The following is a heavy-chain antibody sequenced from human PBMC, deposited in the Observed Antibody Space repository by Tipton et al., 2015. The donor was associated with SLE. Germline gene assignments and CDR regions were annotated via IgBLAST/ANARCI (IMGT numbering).Heavy chain of an antibody. CDR2: INHSGST. J-gene: IGHJ4*02. CDR3: ARDGGDYGY. D-gene: IGHD4-17*01. Sequence: LSLTCAVYGGSFSGYYWSWIRQPPGKGLEWVGEINHSGSTNYNPSLKSRVTISVDTSKNQFSLKLSSVTAADTAVYYCARDGGDYGYWGQGTLVTVSS. V-gene: IGHV4-34*01. CDR1: GGSFSGYY.